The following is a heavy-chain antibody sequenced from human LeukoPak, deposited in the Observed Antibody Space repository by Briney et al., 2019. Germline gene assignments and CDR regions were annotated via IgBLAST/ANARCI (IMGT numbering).Heavy chain of an antibody. CDR2: LSPDGTNT. CDR3: ASGRLGH. CDR1: GFTFSDYW. D-gene: IGHD1-26*01. J-gene: IGHJ4*02. V-gene: IGHV3-74*01. Sequence: GGSLRLSCVASGFTFSDYWMYWVRQAPGKGLVWVSRLSPDGTNTNYADSVKGRFTISRDNAKNTVYLQMNSLRAEDTALYYCASGRLGHWGQGTLVTVSS.